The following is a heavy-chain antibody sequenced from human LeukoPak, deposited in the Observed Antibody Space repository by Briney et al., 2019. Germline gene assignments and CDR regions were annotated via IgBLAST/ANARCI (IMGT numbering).Heavy chain of an antibody. CDR3: ASHPSDHYYYYGMDV. Sequence: ASVKVSCKASGYTFTSYAMNWVRQAPGQGLEWMGWINTNTGNPTYAQGFTGWFVFSLDTSVSTAYLQISSLKAEDTAVYYCASHPSDHYYYYGMDVWGQGTTVTVSS. J-gene: IGHJ6*02. V-gene: IGHV7-4-1*02. CDR2: INTNTGNP. CDR1: GYTFTSYA. D-gene: IGHD3-10*01.